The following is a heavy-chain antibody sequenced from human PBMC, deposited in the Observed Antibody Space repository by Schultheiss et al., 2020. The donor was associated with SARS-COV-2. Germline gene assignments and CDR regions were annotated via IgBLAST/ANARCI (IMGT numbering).Heavy chain of an antibody. D-gene: IGHD6-19*01. Sequence: GGSLRLSCAASGFTFSSYGMHWVRQAPGKGLEWVAVIWYDGSNKYYADSVKGRFTISRDNSKNTLYLQMNSLRAEDTAVYYCAREGYSSGWYDEYYYYGMDVWGQGTTVTVSS. V-gene: IGHV3-33*08. CDR1: GFTFSSYG. CDR3: AREGYSSGWYDEYYYYGMDV. J-gene: IGHJ6*02. CDR2: IWYDGSNK.